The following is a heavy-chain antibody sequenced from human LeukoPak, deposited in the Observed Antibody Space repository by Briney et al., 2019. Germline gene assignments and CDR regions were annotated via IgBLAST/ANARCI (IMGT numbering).Heavy chain of an antibody. CDR3: ERRRGYSGGCATSGPYYFDY. D-gene: IGHD6-19*01. CDR2: IYPDDSDT. CDR1: GSSFPTYW. Sequence: GESLKISCKGSGSSFPTYWIGWVRQLPGKGLEWMGIIYPDDSDTRYSPSFEGQVTISADKSISTAYLQWSSLKASDTTMYSCERRRGYSGGCATSGPYYFDYWGQGTLVTVSS. J-gene: IGHJ4*02. V-gene: IGHV5-51*01.